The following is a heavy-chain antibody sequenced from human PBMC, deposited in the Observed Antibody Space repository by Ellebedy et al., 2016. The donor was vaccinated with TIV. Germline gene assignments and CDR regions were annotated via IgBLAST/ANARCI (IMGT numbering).Heavy chain of an antibody. CDR2: ISVHSGNT. V-gene: IGHV1-18*01. J-gene: IGHJ4*02. D-gene: IGHD5-12*01. CDR1: GYTFISYG. CDR3: VTRLVATI. Sequence: AASVKVSCKASGYTFISYGITWLRQAPGQRLEWMGWISVHSGNTNYAQKLQGRVTLTTETSTSTAYMELRSLRSDDTAVYYCVTRLVATIWGQGTRVTVSS.